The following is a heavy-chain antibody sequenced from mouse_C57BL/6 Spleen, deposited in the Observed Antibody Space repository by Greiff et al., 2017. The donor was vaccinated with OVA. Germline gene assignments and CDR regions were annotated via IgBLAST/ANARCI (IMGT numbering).Heavy chain of an antibody. D-gene: IGHD1-1*01. J-gene: IGHJ4*01. CDR1: GYSITSGYY. CDR3: ARDRYYYGSSSMDY. CDR2: ISYDGSN. V-gene: IGHV3-6*01. Sequence: EVKLVESGPGLVKPSQSLSLTCSVTGYSITSGYYWNWIRQFPGNKLEWMGYISYDGSNNYNPSLKNRISITRDTSKNQFFLKLNSVTTEDTATYYCARDRYYYGSSSMDYWGQGTSVTVSS.